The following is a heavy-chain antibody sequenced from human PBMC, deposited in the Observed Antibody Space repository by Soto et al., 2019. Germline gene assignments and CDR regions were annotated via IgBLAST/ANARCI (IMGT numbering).Heavy chain of an antibody. CDR1: GYTFTSYG. V-gene: IGHV1-18*01. CDR2: ISAYNGNT. CDR3: ARGPSDIVVMVAAIGGAEDWFDP. J-gene: IGHJ5*02. Sequence: GASVKVSCKASGYTFTSYGISWVRQAPGQGLEWMGWISAYNGNTNYAQKLQGRVTMTTDTSTSTAYMELRSLRSDDTAVYYCARGPSDIVVMVAAIGGAEDWFDPWGQGTLVTVSS. D-gene: IGHD2-15*01.